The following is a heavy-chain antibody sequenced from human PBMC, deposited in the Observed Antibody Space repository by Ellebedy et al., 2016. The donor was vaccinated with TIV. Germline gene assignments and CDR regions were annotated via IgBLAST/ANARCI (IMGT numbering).Heavy chain of an antibody. J-gene: IGHJ4*02. CDR1: GGTFSTYA. CDR2: IIPILGMT. Sequence: ASVKVSCKASGGTFSTYALNWVRQAPGQGLEWMGRIIPILGMTNYAQKFQGRVTITADRSTTTAYMDLSSLRSEDTAMYFCAITGNTGGLPDYWGQGTLVTVSS. V-gene: IGHV1-69*04. CDR3: AITGNTGGLPDY. D-gene: IGHD1-14*01.